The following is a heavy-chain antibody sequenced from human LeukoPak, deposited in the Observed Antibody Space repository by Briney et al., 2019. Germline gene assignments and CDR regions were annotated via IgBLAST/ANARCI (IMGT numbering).Heavy chain of an antibody. D-gene: IGHD1-26*01. CDR2: IWFDGSNK. CDR1: GFTFSRFG. Sequence: PGGSLRLSCAASGFTFSRFGMHWVRQAPGKGLEWVAAIWFDGSNKYYRDSVKGRFTISRDNSRNTLYLQMSSLRAEDTAVYYCAKERDNLGSYDYWRQGTLVTVSS. J-gene: IGHJ4*02. V-gene: IGHV3-33*03. CDR3: AKERDNLGSYDY.